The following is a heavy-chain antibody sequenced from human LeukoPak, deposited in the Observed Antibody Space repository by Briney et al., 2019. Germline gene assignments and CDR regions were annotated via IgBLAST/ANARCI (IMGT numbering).Heavy chain of an antibody. CDR2: IYYSGST. CDR3: ARCFTYPDNWFDP. J-gene: IGHJ5*02. Sequence: SETLSLTCTVSGGSISSSYCYWGWIRQPPGKGLEWIGSIYYSGSTYYNPSLKSRVTISVDTSKNQFSLKLRSVTAADTAVYYCARCFTYPDNWFDPWGQGILVTVSS. V-gene: IGHV4-39*01. D-gene: IGHD2-2*02. CDR1: GGSISSSYCY.